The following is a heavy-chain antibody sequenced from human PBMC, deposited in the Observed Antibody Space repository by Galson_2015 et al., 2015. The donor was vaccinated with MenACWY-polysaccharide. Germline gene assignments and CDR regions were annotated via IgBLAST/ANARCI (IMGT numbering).Heavy chain of an antibody. CDR3: ASMFRDYYDSSGYFQPFDY. J-gene: IGHJ4*02. V-gene: IGHV3-7*01. Sequence: SLRLSCAASGFTFSSYWMSWVRQAPGKGLEWVANIKQDGSEKYYVDSVKGRFTISRDNAKNSLYLQMNSLRAEDTAVYYCASMFRDYYDSSGYFQPFDYWGQGTLVTVSP. D-gene: IGHD3-22*01. CDR1: GFTFSSYW. CDR2: IKQDGSEK.